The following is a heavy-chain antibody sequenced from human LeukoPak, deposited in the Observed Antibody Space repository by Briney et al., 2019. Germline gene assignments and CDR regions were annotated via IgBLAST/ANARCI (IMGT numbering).Heavy chain of an antibody. CDR2: IYGTGVHT. Sequence: GGSLRLSCVASGFTFSSYAINWVRQAPGKGLDWVSAIYGTGVHTYYADSVKGRFTIFRDNSKNTLYLQMNSLRAEDTAVYYCVRDGIVPGTWGQGTLVTVSS. D-gene: IGHD6-6*01. CDR3: VRDGIVPGT. J-gene: IGHJ5*02. CDR1: GFTFSSYA. V-gene: IGHV3-23*01.